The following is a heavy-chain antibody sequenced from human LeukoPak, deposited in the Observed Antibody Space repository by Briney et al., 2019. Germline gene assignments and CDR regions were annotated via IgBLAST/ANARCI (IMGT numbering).Heavy chain of an antibody. V-gene: IGHV1-2*02. J-gene: IGHJ4*02. CDR3: ARVVSGGVIWAY. D-gene: IGHD3-16*01. CDR2: INPDSGDT. Sequence: ASVKVSCKASGYTLSDYYMHWVRQAPGQGLERMGWINPDSGDTKYAQNLQGRVTLTSDTSINTAYMELSSLRSDDTAVYFCARVVSGGVIWAYWGQGTLVTVSS. CDR1: GYTLSDYY.